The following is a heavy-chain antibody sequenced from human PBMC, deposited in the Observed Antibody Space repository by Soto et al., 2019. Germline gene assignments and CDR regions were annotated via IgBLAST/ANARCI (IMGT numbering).Heavy chain of an antibody. CDR2: IYWDDSQ. CDR3: AHKGPEDWPLDY. CDR1: GFSLSTSGVG. J-gene: IGHJ4*02. V-gene: IGHV2-5*02. D-gene: IGHD3-9*01. Sequence: QITLKESGPTLVRPTQTLTLTCAFSGFSLSTSGVGVGWIRQPPGKALEWLAVIYWDDSQHYSPSLRSRLTITKDTSKNQVVLTMTNMDRMDRGTYYCAHKGPEDWPLDYWGQGTLVTVSS.